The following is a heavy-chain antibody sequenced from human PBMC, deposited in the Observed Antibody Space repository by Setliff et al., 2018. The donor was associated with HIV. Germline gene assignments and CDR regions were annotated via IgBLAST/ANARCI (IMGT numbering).Heavy chain of an antibody. CDR1: GASFTDHYWS. D-gene: IGHD3-9*01. CDR3: AHTFLTGYYNAFDY. Sequence: TLSLTCIVSGASFTDHYWSWIRQPPGKALEWLALIYWDDDKRYSPSLKSRLTITKDTSKNHVVLTMTNMDPVDTATYYCAHTFLTGYYNAFDYWGQGVLVTVS. J-gene: IGHJ4*02. V-gene: IGHV2-5*02. CDR2: IYWDDDK.